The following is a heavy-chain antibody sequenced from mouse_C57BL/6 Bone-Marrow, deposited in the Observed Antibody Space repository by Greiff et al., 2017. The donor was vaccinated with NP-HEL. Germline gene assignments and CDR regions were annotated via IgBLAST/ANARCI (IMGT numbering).Heavy chain of an antibody. CDR2: ILPGSGST. J-gene: IGHJ3*01. Sequence: QVQLQQSGAELMKPGASVKLSCKATGYTFTGYWIEWVKQRPGHGLEWIGEILPGSGSTNYNEKFKGKATFTADTSSNTAYMQLRSLTTEDSALYYCARLGETAQATFAYWGQGTLVTVSA. V-gene: IGHV1-9*01. D-gene: IGHD3-2*02. CDR1: GYTFTGYW. CDR3: ARLGETAQATFAY.